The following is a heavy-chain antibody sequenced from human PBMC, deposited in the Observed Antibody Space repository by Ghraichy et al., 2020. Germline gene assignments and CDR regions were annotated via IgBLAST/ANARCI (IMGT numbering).Heavy chain of an antibody. V-gene: IGHV3-30-3*01. CDR2: ISYDGSNK. CDR3: ARSKYSGYDWSVGGYYYYMDV. D-gene: IGHD5-12*01. CDR1: GFTFSSYA. Sequence: GGSLRLSCAASGFTFSSYAMHWVRQAPGKGLEWVAVISYDGSNKYYADSVKGRFTISRDNSKNTLYLQMNSLRAEDTAVYYCARSKYSGYDWSVGGYYYYMDVWGKGTTVTVSS. J-gene: IGHJ6*03.